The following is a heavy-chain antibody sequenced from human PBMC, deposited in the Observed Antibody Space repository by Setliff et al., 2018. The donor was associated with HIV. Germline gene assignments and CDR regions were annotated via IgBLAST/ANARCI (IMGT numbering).Heavy chain of an antibody. CDR1: GYILTSHY. CDR3: ARDSGTGGPGRWVDP. CDR2: ISGYNRIT. Sequence: ASVKVSCKAPGYILTSHYMHWVRQAPGQGLEWMGYISGYNRITFYAQKFQGRVTMTTDISTVTAYMEVRGLTSDDTAVYYCARDSGTGGPGRWVDPWGQGTLVTVSS. V-gene: IGHV1-18*04. D-gene: IGHD1-1*01. J-gene: IGHJ5*02.